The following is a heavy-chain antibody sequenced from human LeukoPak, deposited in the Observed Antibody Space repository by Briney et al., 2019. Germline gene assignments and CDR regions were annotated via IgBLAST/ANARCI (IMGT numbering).Heavy chain of an antibody. V-gene: IGHV1-2*02. Sequence: GASVTVSCKASGHTFTGYYMHWVRQAPGQGREWMGWINPNSGGTNYAQKFQGRVTMTRDTSISTAYMELSRLRSDDTAVYYCARLGYSSGSDYWGQGTLVTVSS. CDR2: INPNSGGT. J-gene: IGHJ4*02. D-gene: IGHD6-19*01. CDR3: ARLGYSSGSDY. CDR1: GHTFTGYY.